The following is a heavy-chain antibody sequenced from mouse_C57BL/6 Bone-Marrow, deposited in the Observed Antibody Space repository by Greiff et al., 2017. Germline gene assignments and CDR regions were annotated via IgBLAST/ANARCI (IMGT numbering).Heavy chain of an antibody. V-gene: IGHV8-8*01. Sequence: QVTLKVSGPGILQPSQTLSLTCSFSGFSLSTFGMGVGWIRQPSGKGLEWLAHIWWDDDKYYNPALKSRLPISKDTSKNQVFLKIANVDTADTATYYCARRDYYGSSPYWYFDVWGTGTTVTVSS. CDR2: IWWDDDK. D-gene: IGHD1-1*01. CDR3: ARRDYYGSSPYWYFDV. J-gene: IGHJ1*03. CDR1: GFSLSTFGMG.